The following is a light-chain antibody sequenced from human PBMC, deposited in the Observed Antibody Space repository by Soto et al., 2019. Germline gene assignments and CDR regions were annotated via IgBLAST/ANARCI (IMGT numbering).Light chain of an antibody. J-gene: IGKJ2*01. V-gene: IGKV1-39*01. CDR1: QGISRS. CDR2: AAS. CDR3: QQTYSTPYT. Sequence: ILMTQSPYSLSASVGDSVTITCRASQGISRSLNWYQQKPGKAPKLLIYAASTLQSGASPKFSGSGSETDFTLTISSLQPEDFAVYYCQQTYSTPYTFGQGTNLEVK.